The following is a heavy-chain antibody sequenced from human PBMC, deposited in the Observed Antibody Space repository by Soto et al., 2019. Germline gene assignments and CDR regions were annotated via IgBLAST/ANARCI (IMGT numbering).Heavy chain of an antibody. CDR1: GFTFRTYA. D-gene: IGHD3-10*01. Sequence: GGSLRLSCAASGFTFRTYAMSWVRQAPGKGLEWVSVISGSTGKTYYADSVKGRFTISRDNSKNTLSLQMNSLRGEDTAVYFCAKNRGSGSPYYYNMEVWGQGTMVTISS. CDR2: ISGSTGKT. CDR3: AKNRGSGSPYYYNMEV. V-gene: IGHV3-23*01. J-gene: IGHJ6*02.